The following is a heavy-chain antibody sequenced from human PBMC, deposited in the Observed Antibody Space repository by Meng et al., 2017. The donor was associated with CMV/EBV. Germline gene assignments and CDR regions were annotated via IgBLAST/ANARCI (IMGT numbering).Heavy chain of an antibody. CDR2: IYPGDPDT. CDR1: GYSFTSYW. D-gene: IGHD1-26*01. CDR3: ARPRSYSLPEPPDAFDI. J-gene: IGHJ3*02. Sequence: KVSCKGSGYSFTSYWIGWVRQMTGKGLEWMGIIYPGDPDTRYSPSFQGQVTISADKSISTAYLQWSSLKASDTAMYYCARPRSYSLPEPPDAFDIWGQGTMVTVSS. V-gene: IGHV5-51*01.